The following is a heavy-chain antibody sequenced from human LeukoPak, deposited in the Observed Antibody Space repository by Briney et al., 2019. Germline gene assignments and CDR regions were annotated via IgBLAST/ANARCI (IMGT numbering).Heavy chain of an antibody. V-gene: IGHV1-2*04. CDR2: INPNSGGT. CDR1: GYTFTGDY. D-gene: IGHD3-3*01. Sequence: ASVKVSCKDSGYTFTGDYMHWVRQAPGHGLEWMGWINPNSGGTNYAQKFQGWVTMTRDTSISTAYMELSRLRSDDTAVYYCARDSKPLEWLPSYYYYGMDVWGQGTTVTVSS. CDR3: ARDSKPLEWLPSYYYYGMDV. J-gene: IGHJ6*02.